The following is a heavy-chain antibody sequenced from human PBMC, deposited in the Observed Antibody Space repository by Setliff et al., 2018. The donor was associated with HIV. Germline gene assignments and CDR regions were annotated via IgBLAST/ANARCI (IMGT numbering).Heavy chain of an antibody. Sequence: PGESLKISCKASGYIFTNYWVGWVRQMPGNGLEWMGLIWPDDSDTMYSPSFQGQVTVSADKSISTTYLQWTSLKAPDSAMYYCARQASWGYYFDYWGQGTLVTVSS. D-gene: IGHD3-16*01. CDR3: ARQASWGYYFDY. CDR2: IWPDDSDT. V-gene: IGHV5-51*01. CDR1: GYIFTNYW. J-gene: IGHJ4*02.